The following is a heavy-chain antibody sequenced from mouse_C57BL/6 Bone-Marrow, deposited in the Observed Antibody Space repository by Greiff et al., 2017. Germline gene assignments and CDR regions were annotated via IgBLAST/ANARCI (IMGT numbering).Heavy chain of an antibody. D-gene: IGHD1-1*01. J-gene: IGHJ2*01. V-gene: IGHV1-54*01. CDR3: ARSFTTVVRYFDD. CDR1: GYAFTNYL. CDR2: INPGSGGT. Sequence: QVQLQQSGAELVRPGTSVKVSCKASGYAFTNYLIEWVKQRPGQGLEWIGVINPGSGGTNYNEKFKGKATLTADKSSSTAYMQLSSLTSEDSAVYFCARSFTTVVRYFDDWGQGTTLTVSS.